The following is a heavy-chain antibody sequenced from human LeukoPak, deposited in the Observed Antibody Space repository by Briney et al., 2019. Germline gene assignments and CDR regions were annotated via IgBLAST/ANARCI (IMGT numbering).Heavy chain of an antibody. D-gene: IGHD4-17*01. CDR1: NGSISIYY. J-gene: IGHJ4*02. CDR2: ISASGGT. Sequence: SETLPLTCTVSNGSISIYYWSWVRQPAGKGLEWIGRISASGGTNYNPSLKSRVTMSVDTSKNQFSLKLSSVTAADTAVYYCAREITVTRPFDYWGQGTLVTVSS. CDR3: AREITVTRPFDY. V-gene: IGHV4-4*07.